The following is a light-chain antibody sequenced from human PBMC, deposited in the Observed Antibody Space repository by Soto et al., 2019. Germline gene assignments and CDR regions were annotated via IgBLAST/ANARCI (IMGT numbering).Light chain of an antibody. CDR1: QDISNS. V-gene: IGKV1-33*01. J-gene: IGKJ4*01. Sequence: DIQMTQSPSSLSTSVGDRVTITYQARQDISNSLNWYQQEPGKAPKLLIYDASNLHSAVPSRVSGSGSWTDFTFTISSLQPEDIAADYCQYYDNFPTPTFGGGTMVEIK. CDR2: DAS. CDR3: QYYDNFPTPT.